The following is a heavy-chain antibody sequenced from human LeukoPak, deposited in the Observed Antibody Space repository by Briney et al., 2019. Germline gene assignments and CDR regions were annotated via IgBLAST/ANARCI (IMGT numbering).Heavy chain of an antibody. CDR3: ARDGGGWYGWFDP. Sequence: GSLRLSCAASGFTFSRYSMNWVRQAPGKGLEWVSSISSSSGYIYYTDSLKGRFTISRDNAKNSLFLQMNSLRAEDTAVYYCARDGGGWYGWFDPWGQGTLVTVSS. CDR1: GFTFSRYS. J-gene: IGHJ5*02. CDR2: ISSSSGYI. D-gene: IGHD6-19*01. V-gene: IGHV3-21*01.